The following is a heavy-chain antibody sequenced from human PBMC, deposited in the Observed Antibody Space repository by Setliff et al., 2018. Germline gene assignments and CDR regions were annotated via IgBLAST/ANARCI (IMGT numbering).Heavy chain of an antibody. CDR1: GFSFRTFS. CDR2: ISPDSIHI. V-gene: IGHV3-21*01. Sequence: SCAASGFSFRTFSMHWVRQAPGKGLEWVSSISPDSIHIYYADSVKGRFTISRDNARDSLYLHMNSLGAEDTAVYYCARSPANGGHDAFDIWGQGTMVTVSS. CDR3: ARSPANGGHDAFDI. J-gene: IGHJ3*02. D-gene: IGHD6-25*01.